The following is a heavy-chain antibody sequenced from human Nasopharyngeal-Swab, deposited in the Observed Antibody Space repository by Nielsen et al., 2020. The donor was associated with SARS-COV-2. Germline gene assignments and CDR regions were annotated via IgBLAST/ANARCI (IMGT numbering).Heavy chain of an antibody. CDR2: IYYSGST. CDR1: GGSVSSGSYY. Sequence: SETLSLTCTVSGGSVSSGSYYWSWIRQPPGKGLEWIGYIYYSGSTNYNPSLKSRVTISVDTSKNQFSLKLSSVTAADTAVYYCARDCSGSYEYWNSIWFDPWGQGTLVTVSS. D-gene: IGHD1-26*01. CDR3: ARDCSGSYEYWNSIWFDP. J-gene: IGHJ5*02. V-gene: IGHV4-61*01.